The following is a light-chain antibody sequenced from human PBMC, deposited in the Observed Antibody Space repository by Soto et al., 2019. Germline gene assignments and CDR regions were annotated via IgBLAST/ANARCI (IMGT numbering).Light chain of an antibody. Sequence: QSALTQPASVSGSPGQSITISCTGTSSDVGGYNYVSWYQQHPGKAPKLIIYEVSNRPSGVSNRSSGSKSGNTASLTISGLQAEDEAGYYCSSYTSSTFYVFGTGTKVTVL. J-gene: IGLJ1*01. CDR3: SSYTSSTFYV. CDR1: SSDVGGYNY. CDR2: EVS. V-gene: IGLV2-14*01.